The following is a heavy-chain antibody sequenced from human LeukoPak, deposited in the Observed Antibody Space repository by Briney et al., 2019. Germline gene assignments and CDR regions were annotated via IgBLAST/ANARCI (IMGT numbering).Heavy chain of an antibody. D-gene: IGHD6-19*01. CDR2: VYYSGSGST. V-gene: IGHV4-61*01. J-gene: IGHJ4*02. Sequence: SETLSLTCTVSGDSVSSGTYYWSWIRQPPGKGLEWIGYVYYSGSGSTRYNPSLNSRVAISVDTSQNQFSLKLSSVTAADTAVYYCARSKGVQYSSGWYGWGQGTLVTVSS. CDR1: GDSVSSGTYY. CDR3: ARSKGVQYSSGWYG.